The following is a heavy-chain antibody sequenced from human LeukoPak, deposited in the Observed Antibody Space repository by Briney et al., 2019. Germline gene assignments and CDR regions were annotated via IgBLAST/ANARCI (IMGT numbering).Heavy chain of an antibody. D-gene: IGHD5-18*01. Sequence: ATVKVSCKVSGYTLTELSMHWVRQAPGKGLEWMGGFDPEDGETIYAQKFQGRVTMTEDTPTDTAYMELSSLRSEDTAVYYCAREGGYSYGYDKGGPFDYWGQGTLVTVSS. CDR3: AREGGYSYGYDKGGPFDY. J-gene: IGHJ4*02. CDR2: FDPEDGET. CDR1: GYTLTELS. V-gene: IGHV1-24*01.